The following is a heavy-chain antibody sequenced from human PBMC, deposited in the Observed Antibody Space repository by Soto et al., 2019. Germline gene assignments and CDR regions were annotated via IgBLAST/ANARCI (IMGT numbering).Heavy chain of an antibody. J-gene: IGHJ4*02. D-gene: IGHD3-10*01. Sequence: QLQLQESGPGLVKPSETLSLTCTVSGGSISSSNYFWGWIRQPPGKGLEWIGSIYYSGTTYYNPSLNSRVTISGDTATNQFSLKLSSGTAADTAVYYCARLKWSYWWLDYWGQGTLVTVSS. CDR3: ARLKWSYWWLDY. V-gene: IGHV4-39*01. CDR2: IYYSGTT. CDR1: GGSISSSNYF.